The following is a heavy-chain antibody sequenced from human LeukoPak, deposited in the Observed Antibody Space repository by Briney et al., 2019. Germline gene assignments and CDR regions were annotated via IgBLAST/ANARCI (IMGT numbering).Heavy chain of an antibody. CDR2: IYTSGST. Sequence: SETLSLTCTVSGGSISRGSYYWSCIRQPAGKGLEWIGRIYTSGSTNYNPSLKSRVTMSVDTSKNQFSLKLSSVTAADTAVYYCARDRGFNYYDSSGADLAFDIWGQGTMVTVSS. CDR3: ARDRGFNYYDSSGADLAFDI. D-gene: IGHD3-22*01. CDR1: GGSISRGSYY. V-gene: IGHV4-61*02. J-gene: IGHJ3*02.